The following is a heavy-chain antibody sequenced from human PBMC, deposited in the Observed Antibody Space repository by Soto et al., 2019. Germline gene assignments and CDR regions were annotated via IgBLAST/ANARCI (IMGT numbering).Heavy chain of an antibody. J-gene: IGHJ4*02. CDR1: GFTFSSYG. V-gene: IGHV3-30*03. Sequence: GGSLRLSCAASGFTFSSYGMHWVRQAPGKGLEWVAVISYDGSNKYYADSVKGRFTISRDNSKNTLYLQMNSLRAEDTAVYYCATNYDILTGPLSDYVGQSTLVTVSS. D-gene: IGHD3-9*01. CDR2: ISYDGSNK. CDR3: ATNYDILTGPLSDY.